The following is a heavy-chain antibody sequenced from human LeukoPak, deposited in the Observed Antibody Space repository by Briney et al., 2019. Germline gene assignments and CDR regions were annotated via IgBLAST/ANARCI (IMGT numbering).Heavy chain of an antibody. D-gene: IGHD3-16*01. CDR2: IYYTGTT. CDR3: ARTPLGAHSDF. V-gene: IGHV4-59*01. J-gene: IGHJ4*02. Sequence: PSETLSLTCTVSGGSISDFYWSWIRQTPGKGLEWIGYIYYTGTTYYNPSLKSRVTIPADTSQNRFSLRLSSVTAADTAVYFCARTPLGAHSDFWGQGTLVTVSP. CDR1: GGSISDFY.